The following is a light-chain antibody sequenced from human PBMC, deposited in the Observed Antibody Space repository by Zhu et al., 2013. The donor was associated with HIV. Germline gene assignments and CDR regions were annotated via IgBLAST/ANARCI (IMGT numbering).Light chain of an antibody. CDR2: DNN. CDR1: NSNIANNF. Sequence: QSILTQPPSVSAAEGQKVTISCSGSNSNIANNFVSWYQQLPGTAPRLLIYDNNQRPSGVPDRFSGSKSGTSASLAISGLQSGDEADYYCAAWDDSLNGVVFGGGTKLTVL. V-gene: IGLV1-51*01. CDR3: AAWDDSLNGVV. J-gene: IGLJ2*01.